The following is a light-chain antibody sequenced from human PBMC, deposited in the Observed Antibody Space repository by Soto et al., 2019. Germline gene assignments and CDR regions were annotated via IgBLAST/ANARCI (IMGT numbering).Light chain of an antibody. J-gene: IGKJ1*01. CDR1: QNIDMY. CDR3: QQSITYPWT. CDR2: SAS. Sequence: DIQMTQSPSTLSASAGDRVTITCRASQNIDMYLAWYQQKPGQAPSLLIYSASSLQIGVPSRFSGSGSGTEFTLTISSLQPDDFATYYGQQSITYPWTFGQGTKVDIK. V-gene: IGKV1-5*03.